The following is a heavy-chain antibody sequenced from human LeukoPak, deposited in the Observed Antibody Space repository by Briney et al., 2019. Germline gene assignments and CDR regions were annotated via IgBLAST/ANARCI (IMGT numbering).Heavy chain of an antibody. CDR2: VYDNGNS. CDR3: ARGSRYKPDFFDD. Sequence: PSETLSLTCSVSGGSMRHSYWTWIRQTPEKGLEWIGYVYDNGNSNSRSSLRSRVSMSVDTSKNEFSLKLSSVTAADTAVYFCARGSRYKPDFFDDWGLGTPVTASS. V-gene: IGHV4-59*01. J-gene: IGHJ4*02. CDR1: GGSMRHSY. D-gene: IGHD3-3*01.